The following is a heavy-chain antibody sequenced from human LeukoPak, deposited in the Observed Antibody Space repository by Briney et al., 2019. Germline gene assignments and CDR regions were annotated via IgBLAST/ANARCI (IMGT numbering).Heavy chain of an antibody. CDR2: IYYSGST. CDR1: GASIRSSTYY. Sequence: SETLSLTCTVSGASIRSSTYYWGWIRQPPGKGLEWIGSIYYSGSTYYNPSLKRRVTISVDTSKNQFSLKLSSVTAADTAVYYCARHVYDYYDSSGYPDYWGQGTLVTVSS. CDR3: ARHVYDYYDSSGYPDY. V-gene: IGHV4-39*07. D-gene: IGHD3-22*01. J-gene: IGHJ4*02.